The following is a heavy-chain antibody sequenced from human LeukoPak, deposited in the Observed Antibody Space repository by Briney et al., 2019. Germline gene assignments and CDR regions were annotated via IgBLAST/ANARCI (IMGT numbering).Heavy chain of an antibody. CDR2: MSYDGSNK. V-gene: IGHV3-30-3*01. Sequence: GGSLRLSCAASAFTFSNYTMHWVRQAPGKGLEWVAVMSYDGSNKYCADSVKGRFTISRDNSKNTLYLQMNSLRGEDTAVYYCARIPRTWLRFPYFDYWGQGTLVTVSS. CDR3: ARIPRTWLRFPYFDY. CDR1: AFTFSNYT. D-gene: IGHD5-12*01. J-gene: IGHJ4*02.